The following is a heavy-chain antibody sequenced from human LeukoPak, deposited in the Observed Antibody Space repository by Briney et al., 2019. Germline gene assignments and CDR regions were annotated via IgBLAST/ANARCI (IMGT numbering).Heavy chain of an antibody. CDR1: GFTFSSYW. CDR2: IKQDGSEK. V-gene: IGHV3-7*03. Sequence: GGSLRLSCAASGFTFSSYWMSWVRQAPGKGLEWVANIKQDGSEKYYVDSVKGRFTISRDNAKNSLYLQMNSLRAEDTALYYCAKGIGSSGYYYFDYWGQGTLVTVSS. CDR3: AKGIGSSGYYYFDY. D-gene: IGHD3-22*01. J-gene: IGHJ4*02.